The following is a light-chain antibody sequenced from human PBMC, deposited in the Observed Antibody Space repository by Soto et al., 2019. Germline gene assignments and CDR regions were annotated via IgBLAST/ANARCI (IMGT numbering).Light chain of an antibody. CDR3: SSYTSSSTLGV. Sequence: QSALTQPASVSGSPGQSITISCTGTSSDVGGYNYVSWYQQHPGKAPKLMIYEVSNRPSGVSNRFSGSKSGSTASLTISGLQAEDEADYYGSSYTSSSTLGVFGGGTKVTVL. V-gene: IGLV2-14*01. CDR1: SSDVGGYNY. J-gene: IGLJ3*02. CDR2: EVS.